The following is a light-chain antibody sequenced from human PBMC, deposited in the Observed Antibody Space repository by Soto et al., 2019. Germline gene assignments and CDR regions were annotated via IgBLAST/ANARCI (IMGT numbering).Light chain of an antibody. CDR3: QLSDSSLT. J-gene: IGKJ5*01. CDR2: AAS. CDR1: HNINTY. V-gene: IGKV1-39*01. Sequence: DIQMTQSPYSLSASVVDRVAITCLASHNINTYLNWYQQRPGKAPRLLIYAASSVQGGVPSRFSGSGSGTDFTLTISSLQPEDFATYYCQLSDSSLTFGQGTRLEIK.